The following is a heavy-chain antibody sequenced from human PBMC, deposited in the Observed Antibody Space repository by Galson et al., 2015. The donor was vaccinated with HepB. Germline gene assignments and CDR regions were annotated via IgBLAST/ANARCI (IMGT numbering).Heavy chain of an antibody. J-gene: IGHJ3*02. CDR3: ARGGGRGEYDAFDI. CDR2: ININTGNP. CDR1: GYTFTTYP. D-gene: IGHD3-16*01. Sequence: SVKVSCKASGYTFTTYPMNWVRQAPGQGLEWMGWININTGNPTYAQGFTGRFVFSLDTSVSTAYLQISSLKADDTAVYYCARGGGRGEYDAFDIWGQGTMVTVSP. V-gene: IGHV7-4-1*02.